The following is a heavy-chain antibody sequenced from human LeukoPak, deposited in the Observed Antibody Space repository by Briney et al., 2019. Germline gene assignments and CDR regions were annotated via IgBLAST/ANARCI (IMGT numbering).Heavy chain of an antibody. V-gene: IGHV1-18*01. CDR1: GYTFTSYG. Sequence: ASVKVSCKASGYTFTSYGISWVRQAPGQGLEWMGWISAYNGNTNYAQKLQGRVTMTTDTSTGTAYMELRSLRSDDTAVYYCARAYRDFWSGLDFYYGMDVWGQGTTVTVSS. CDR3: ARAYRDFWSGLDFYYGMDV. J-gene: IGHJ6*02. CDR2: ISAYNGNT. D-gene: IGHD3-3*01.